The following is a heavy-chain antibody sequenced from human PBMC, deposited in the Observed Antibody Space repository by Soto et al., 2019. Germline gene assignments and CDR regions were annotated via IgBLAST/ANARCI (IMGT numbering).Heavy chain of an antibody. CDR2: MDQDGSGT. CDR1: GFTFSTYW. D-gene: IGHD2-8*01. Sequence: EVQLVESGGGLVQPGGSLRLSCAASGFTFSTYWMTWVRQPPGKGLELVANMDQDGSGTYYVDSVRGRFTVSRDNAKNSPYLQMNSLRGDDTAVYYCLCMGSFFIYLGQGTLVTVSP. CDR3: LCMGSFFIY. V-gene: IGHV3-7*01. J-gene: IGHJ4*02.